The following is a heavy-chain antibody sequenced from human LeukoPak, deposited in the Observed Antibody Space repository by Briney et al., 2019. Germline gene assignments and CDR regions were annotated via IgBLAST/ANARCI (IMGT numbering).Heavy chain of an antibody. CDR1: GGSFSGYY. Sequence: SETLSLTCAVYGGSFSGYYWSWIRQPPGKGLEWIGEINHSGNTNYNPSLKSRVTISVDTSKNQFSLKLSSVTAADTAVYYCATSNSGSYRYGMDVWGQGTTVTVSS. CDR3: ATSNSGSYRYGMDV. D-gene: IGHD1-26*01. V-gene: IGHV4-34*01. J-gene: IGHJ6*02. CDR2: INHSGNT.